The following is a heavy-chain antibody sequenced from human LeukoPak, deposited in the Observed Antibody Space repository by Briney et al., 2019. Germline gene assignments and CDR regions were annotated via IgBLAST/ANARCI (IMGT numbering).Heavy chain of an antibody. CDR1: GYTFTSYY. CDR2: INPSGGST. CDR3: ARFLRDYYDSSGYYYANAFDI. Sequence: GASVKVSCKASGYTFTSYYMHWVRQAPGQGLEWMGIINPSGGSTNYAQKFQGGVTMTRDTSTSTVYMELSSLRSEDTAVYYCARFLRDYYDSSGYYYANAFDIWGRGTMVTVSS. J-gene: IGHJ3*02. V-gene: IGHV1-46*01. D-gene: IGHD3-22*01.